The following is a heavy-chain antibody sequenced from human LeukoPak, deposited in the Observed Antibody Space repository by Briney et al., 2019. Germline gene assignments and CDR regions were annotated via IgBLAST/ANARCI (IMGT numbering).Heavy chain of an antibody. CDR3: AKHYDILTGYSDY. V-gene: IGHV3-23*01. Sequence: GGSLRLSCAASGFTFSSYAMSWVRQAPGKGLEWVSAISGSGGSTYYADSVKGRFTISRDNCKNTLYLQMNSLRAADTAVYYCAKHYDILTGYSDYWGQGTLVTVSS. CDR1: GFTFSSYA. CDR2: ISGSGGST. D-gene: IGHD3-9*01. J-gene: IGHJ4*02.